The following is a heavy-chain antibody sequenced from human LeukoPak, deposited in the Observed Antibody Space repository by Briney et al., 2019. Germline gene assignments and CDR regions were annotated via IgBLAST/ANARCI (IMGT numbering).Heavy chain of an antibody. CDR2: IYYSGST. J-gene: IGHJ4*02. CDR3: AREGGAYYYDSSGYYPFDY. CDR1: GGSISSGGYY. D-gene: IGHD3-22*01. V-gene: IGHV4-31*03. Sequence: SQTLSLTCTVSGGSISSGGYYWSWIRQHPGKGLEWIGYIYYSGSTYYNPSLKSRVTISVDTSKNQFSLKLSSVTAADTAVYYCAREGGAYYYDSSGYYPFDYWGQGTLVTVSS.